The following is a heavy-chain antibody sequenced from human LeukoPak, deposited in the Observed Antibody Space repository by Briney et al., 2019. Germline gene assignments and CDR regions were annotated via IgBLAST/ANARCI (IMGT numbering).Heavy chain of an antibody. V-gene: IGHV4-59*08. CDR2: VYDSGTT. Sequence: KPSETLSLTCTVPGGSISSYYWSWIRQPPGKGLEWIGFVYDSGTTKYNPSLKSRVTVSVDTSKNQFSLKLTSVTAADTAVYYCARRGYSGLAMDVWGQGTTVTVSS. CDR1: GGSISSYY. J-gene: IGHJ6*02. D-gene: IGHD5-12*01. CDR3: ARRGYSGLAMDV.